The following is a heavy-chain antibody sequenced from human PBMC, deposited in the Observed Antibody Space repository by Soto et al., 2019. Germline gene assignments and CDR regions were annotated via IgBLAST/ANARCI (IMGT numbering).Heavy chain of an antibody. D-gene: IGHD3-22*01. Sequence: QVQLVESGGGVVQPGRSLRLSCAASGFTFSSYGMHWVRQAPGKGLEWVAVIWYDGSNKYYADSVKGRFTISRDNSKNTLYLQMNSLRAEDTAVYYCARDRDYYDSSGYPLGYWGLGTLVTVSS. CDR3: ARDRDYYDSSGYPLGY. V-gene: IGHV3-33*01. CDR2: IWYDGSNK. J-gene: IGHJ4*02. CDR1: GFTFSSYG.